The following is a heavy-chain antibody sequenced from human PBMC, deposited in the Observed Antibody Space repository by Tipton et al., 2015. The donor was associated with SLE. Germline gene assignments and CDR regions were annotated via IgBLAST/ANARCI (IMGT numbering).Heavy chain of an antibody. J-gene: IGHJ2*01. CDR2: IYHSGST. CDR1: GGSFSGYY. Sequence: TLSLTCAVYGGSFSGYYWSWIRQPPGKGLEWIGEIYHSGSTNYNPSLKSRVTISVDTSKNQFSLKLSSVTAADTAVYYCAREDWYFDLWGRGTLVTVSS. V-gene: IGHV4-34*01. CDR3: AREDWYFDL.